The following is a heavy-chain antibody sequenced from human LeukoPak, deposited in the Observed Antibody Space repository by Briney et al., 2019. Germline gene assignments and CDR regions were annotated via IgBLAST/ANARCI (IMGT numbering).Heavy chain of an antibody. D-gene: IGHD4-17*01. CDR2: ISSSSAYT. V-gene: IGHV3-11*06. CDR1: VFTFSDYY. CDR3: AREGGLRLTTRYFDY. Sequence: GGSLRLSCAASVFTFSDYYMSWIRQAPGKGLEWVSCISSSSAYTDYADSVKGRFTISRDNAKNSLYLQMNSLRAEDTAVYYCAREGGLRLTTRYFDYWGQGTLVTVSS. J-gene: IGHJ4*02.